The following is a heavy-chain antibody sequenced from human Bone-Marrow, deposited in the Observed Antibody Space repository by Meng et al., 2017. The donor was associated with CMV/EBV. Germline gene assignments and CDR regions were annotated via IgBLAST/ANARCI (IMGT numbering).Heavy chain of an antibody. D-gene: IGHD3-10*01. CDR1: GFTVSSNY. V-gene: IGHV3-53*01. CDR3: ARDFRGLAGYVAFDI. J-gene: IGHJ3*02. CDR2: IYSGGST. Sequence: GESLKISCAASGFTVSSNYMSWVRQAPGKGLEWVSVIYSGGSTYYADSVKGRFTISRDNSKNTLYLQMNSLRAEDTAVYYCARDFRGLAGYVAFDIWGQGPMVTVPS.